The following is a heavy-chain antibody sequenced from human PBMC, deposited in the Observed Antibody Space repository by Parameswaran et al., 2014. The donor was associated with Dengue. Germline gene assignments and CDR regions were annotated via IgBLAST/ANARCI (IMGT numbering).Heavy chain of an antibody. V-gene: IGHV4-39*01. D-gene: IGHD2-15*01. CDR2: ILYSGNT. CDR3: ARLGSSSAFDI. Sequence: SETLSLTCSVSGGSISSSSYYWGWIRQPPGKGLEWIGSILYSGNTYHNPSLKSRVTISEDTSKNQFSLQLSSVTAADTAVYYCARLGSSSAFDIWGQGTMVTVSS. J-gene: IGHJ3*02. CDR1: GGSISSSSYY.